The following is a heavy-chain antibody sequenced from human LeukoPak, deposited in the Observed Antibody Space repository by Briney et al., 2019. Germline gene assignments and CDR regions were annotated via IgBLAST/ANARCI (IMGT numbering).Heavy chain of an antibody. J-gene: IGHJ4*02. CDR3: AILAGYYDSSGPKGVFDY. CDR2: ISYDGNNK. D-gene: IGHD3-22*01. Sequence: PGGSLGLSCAPSGFSFSSYAMHWVRQAPGKGLEWVAVISYDGNNKYYADSVKGRFTISRDNSKSTLFLQMNSLRAEDTAVYYCAILAGYYDSSGPKGVFDYWGQGTLVTVSS. CDR1: GFSFSSYA. V-gene: IGHV3-30-3*01.